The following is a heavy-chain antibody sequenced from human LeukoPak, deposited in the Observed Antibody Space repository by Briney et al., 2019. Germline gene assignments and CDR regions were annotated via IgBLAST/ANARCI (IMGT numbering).Heavy chain of an antibody. CDR1: GFTLSGNW. Sequence: GGSLRLSCAASGFTLSGNWMSWVRQVPGKGLEWVANINQFGIEKKYVDSVKGRFTISRDNAKNSVYLQMNNLRVEDTAVYYCARTDSTSAGYFDYWGQGTLVTVSS. CDR2: INQFGIEK. V-gene: IGHV3-7*01. CDR3: ARTDSTSAGYFDY. J-gene: IGHJ4*02. D-gene: IGHD2-2*01.